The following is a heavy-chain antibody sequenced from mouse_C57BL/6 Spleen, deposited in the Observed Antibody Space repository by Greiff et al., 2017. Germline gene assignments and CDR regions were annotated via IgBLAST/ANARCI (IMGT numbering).Heavy chain of an antibody. CDR3: ARPIYYGSSHWDFDV. V-gene: IGHV1-69*01. CDR1: GYTFTSYW. Sequence: QVQLQQPGAELVMPGASVKLSCKASGYTFTSYWMHWVKQRPGQGLEWIGEIDPSDSYTNYNQKFQSKSTLTVDNATSTAYMQLSRLTSEDSAVYYGARPIYYGSSHWDFDVWGTGTTVTVSS. CDR2: IDPSDSYT. D-gene: IGHD1-1*01. J-gene: IGHJ1*03.